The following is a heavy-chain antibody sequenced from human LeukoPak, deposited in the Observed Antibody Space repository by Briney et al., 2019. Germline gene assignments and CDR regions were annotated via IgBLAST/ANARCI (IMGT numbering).Heavy chain of an antibody. CDR1: GFTVSRNY. CDR3: ARDFLRGAPDYFDH. V-gene: IGHV3-66*01. Sequence: GGSLRLSCAASGFTVSRNYMSWARLAPGKGLEWVSIITSAGSTHYATSVKGRFTISRDDSKNTLYLQMDSLRAEDTALYYCARDFLRGAPDYFDHWGQGTLVTVSS. J-gene: IGHJ4*02. D-gene: IGHD3-10*01. CDR2: ITSAGST.